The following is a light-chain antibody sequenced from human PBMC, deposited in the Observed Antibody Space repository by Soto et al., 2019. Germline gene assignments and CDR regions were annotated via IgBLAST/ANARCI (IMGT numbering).Light chain of an antibody. J-gene: IGKJ4*01. CDR2: TGS. CDR1: QGISNW. Sequence: DIQMTQSPSSVSASVGDRVSITCRASQGISNWLAWYQQKPGRAPKLLIYTGSSLQSGVPSRFSGTGAGTDFTLSISSLQPEDVATYYCQQANSFPLTFGGGTKVEIK. V-gene: IGKV1-12*01. CDR3: QQANSFPLT.